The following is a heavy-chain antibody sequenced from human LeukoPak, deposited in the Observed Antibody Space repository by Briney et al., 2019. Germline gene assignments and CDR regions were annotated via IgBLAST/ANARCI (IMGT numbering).Heavy chain of an antibody. CDR2: IYYSGST. J-gene: IGHJ4*02. Sequence: SETLSLTCTVSGGSISSDYWSWIRQPRGKGLEWIGYIYYSGSTNYNPSLKSRVTISVDTSKNQFSLKLSSVTAADTAVYYCARSGWRELVDYWGQGTLVTISS. CDR3: ARSGWRELVDY. D-gene: IGHD1-26*01. V-gene: IGHV4-59*01. CDR1: GGSISSDY.